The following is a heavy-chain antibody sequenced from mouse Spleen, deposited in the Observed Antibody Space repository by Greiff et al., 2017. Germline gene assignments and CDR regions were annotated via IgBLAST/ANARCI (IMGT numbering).Heavy chain of an antibody. V-gene: IGHV1-55*01. D-gene: IGHD1-1*01. CDR2: IYPGSGST. CDR3: ARGSGSSLYYFDY. Sequence: VQLQQPGAELVKPGASVKMSCKASGYTFTSYWITWVKQRPGQGLEWIGDIYPGSGSTNYNEKFKSKATLTVDTSSSTAYMQLSSLTSEDSAVYYCARGSGSSLYYFDYWGQGTTLTVSS. J-gene: IGHJ2*01. CDR1: GYTFTSYW.